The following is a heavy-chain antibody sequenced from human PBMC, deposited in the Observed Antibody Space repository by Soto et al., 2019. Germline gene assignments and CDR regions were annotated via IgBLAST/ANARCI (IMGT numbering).Heavy chain of an antibody. D-gene: IGHD1-26*01. J-gene: IGHJ3*02. V-gene: IGHV3-74*01. CDR2: INSDGSST. Sequence: AASECTFSDYCGHRISQKPRKGLVWVSRINSDGSSTSYADSVKGRFTISRDNAKNTLYLQMNSLRAEDTAVYYCARENWREPDPFYAFDIWGQGTMVTVSS. CDR1: ECTFSDYC. CDR3: ARENWREPDPFYAFDI.